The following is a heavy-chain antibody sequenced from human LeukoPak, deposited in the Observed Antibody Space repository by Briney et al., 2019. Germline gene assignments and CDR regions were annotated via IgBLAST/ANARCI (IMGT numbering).Heavy chain of an antibody. J-gene: IGHJ4*02. CDR1: GFTFSSYG. CDR2: ISYDGSNK. D-gene: IGHD3-10*01. V-gene: IGHV3-30*12. CDR3: AKDYYALLWFGEFNRKYYFDY. Sequence: GGSLRLSCGTSGFTFSSYGMHWVRQAPGKGLEWVAVISYDGSNKKYADSVKGRFTISRDNSKNTLYLQMNSLRAEDTAVYYCAKDYYALLWFGEFNRKYYFDYWGQGTLVTVSS.